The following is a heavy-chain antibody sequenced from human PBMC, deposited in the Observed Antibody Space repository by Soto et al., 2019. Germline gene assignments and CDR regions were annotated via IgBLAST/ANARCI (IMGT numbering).Heavy chain of an antibody. CDR2: LSYDGSNK. D-gene: IGHD3-3*01. Sequence: AGGSPRLSCATPGFTFSSYGIHWVRPAPGKGGGWVGFLSYDGSNKDYADSVKGRFTIARDNSKNTLYLQMNSLRAEDTAVYYCAKDHLEDLSWSGPSYGMDVWGQGTTATVSS. J-gene: IGHJ6*02. CDR3: AKDHLEDLSWSGPSYGMDV. V-gene: IGHV3-30*18. CDR1: GFTFSSYG.